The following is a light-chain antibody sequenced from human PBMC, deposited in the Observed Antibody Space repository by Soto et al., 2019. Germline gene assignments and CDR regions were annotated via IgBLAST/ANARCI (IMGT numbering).Light chain of an antibody. CDR2: RNN. CDR3: ADWDDSLSASHV. Sequence: QSVLTQPHSASGSPGKRVTFSCSGRSSNIGSNYVYWYQQLPGTAPKLLIYRNNQRPSGVPDRFSGSKSGTSASLAISGLRSEDEADYYCADWDDSLSASHVFGPGTKVTVL. CDR1: SSNIGSNY. J-gene: IGLJ1*01. V-gene: IGLV1-47*01.